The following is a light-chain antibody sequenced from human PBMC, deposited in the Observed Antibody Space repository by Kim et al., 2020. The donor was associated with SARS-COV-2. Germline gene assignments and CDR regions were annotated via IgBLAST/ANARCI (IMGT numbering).Light chain of an antibody. J-gene: IGLJ2*01. CDR2: TNT. CDR1: SSNSGAGSD. V-gene: IGLV1-40*01. CDR3: QSYDTSLNNKV. Sequence: SSNSGAGSDVHWYQQLPGTAPKLLIYTNTNRPSGVPDRFSGSKSGTSASLAITGLQAEDEADYYCQSYDTSLNNKVFGGGTQLTVL.